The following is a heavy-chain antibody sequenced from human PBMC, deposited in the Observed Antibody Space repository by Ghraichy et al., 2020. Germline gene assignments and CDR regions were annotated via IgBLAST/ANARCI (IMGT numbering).Heavy chain of an antibody. V-gene: IGHV3-53*01. CDR3: ATGKPIGGNGVDY. D-gene: IGHD4-23*01. Sequence: GESLNISCEASGFTVSNNYVGWVRQAPGKGLEWLSVIYSGGSMYYADPVKGRFINSRDTSRNTVYLQMNSLTAEDTAIYYYATGKPIGGNGVDYWGQGTLVTVCS. J-gene: IGHJ4*02. CDR2: IYSGGSM. CDR1: GFTVSNNY.